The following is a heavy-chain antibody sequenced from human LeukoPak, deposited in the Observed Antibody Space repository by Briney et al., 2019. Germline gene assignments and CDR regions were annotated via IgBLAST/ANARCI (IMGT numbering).Heavy chain of an antibody. D-gene: IGHD2/OR15-2a*01. CDR1: GFTVSTNY. CDR3: AREPIYGLNFDY. V-gene: IGHV3-11*04. CDR2: LSGSGSST. Sequence: GGSLRLSCAASGFTVSTNYMSWVRQAPGKGLEWVSALSGSGSSTYYADSVKGRFTSSRDNANKSLYLQLNSLRAEDTAVYFCAREPIYGLNFDYWGQGTLVTVSS. J-gene: IGHJ4*02.